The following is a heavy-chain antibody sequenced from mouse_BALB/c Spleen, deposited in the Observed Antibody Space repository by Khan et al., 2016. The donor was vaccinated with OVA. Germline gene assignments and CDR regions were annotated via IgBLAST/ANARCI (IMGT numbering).Heavy chain of an antibody. CDR3: ARNYDYDEGLAY. D-gene: IGHD2-4*01. V-gene: IGHV2-2*02. J-gene: IGHJ3*01. CDR2: IWSGGTT. CDR1: GFSLTTYG. Sequence: QVQLKQSGPGLVQSSQSLSITCTVSGFSLTTYGVHWVRQSPGKGLEWLGVIWSGGTTDYSAAFISRLSITKDNSKSQVFFKMNSLQANDTAIYXCARNYDYDEGLAYWGQGTLVTVSA.